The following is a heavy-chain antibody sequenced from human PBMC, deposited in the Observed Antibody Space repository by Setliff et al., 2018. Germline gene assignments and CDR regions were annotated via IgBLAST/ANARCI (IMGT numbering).Heavy chain of an antibody. Sequence: SGPTLVNPTQTLTLTCTFSGFSLSTSGVGVGWIRQPPGKALEWLALIYWDDDKRYGPSLKSRLTITKDTSKNQVVLTMTNMDPVDTATYYCAHGNLPLRWLPYFDYWGQGTLVTVSS. D-gene: IGHD5-12*01. CDR2: IYWDDDK. V-gene: IGHV2-5*05. CDR3: AHGNLPLRWLPYFDY. CDR1: GFSLSTSGVG. J-gene: IGHJ4*02.